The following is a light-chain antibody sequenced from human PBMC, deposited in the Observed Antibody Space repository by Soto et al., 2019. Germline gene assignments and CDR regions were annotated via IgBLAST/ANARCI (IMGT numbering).Light chain of an antibody. CDR3: SSYTSSTTGV. Sequence: QSALTQPASVSASPGQSITISCTGTSSDVGGYKYVSWYQHHPGKAPKLMIYEVSKRPSGVSNRFSGSKSGNTASLTISGLQAEDEADYYCSSYTSSTTGVFGTGTKVTVL. V-gene: IGLV2-14*01. CDR1: SSDVGGYKY. J-gene: IGLJ1*01. CDR2: EVS.